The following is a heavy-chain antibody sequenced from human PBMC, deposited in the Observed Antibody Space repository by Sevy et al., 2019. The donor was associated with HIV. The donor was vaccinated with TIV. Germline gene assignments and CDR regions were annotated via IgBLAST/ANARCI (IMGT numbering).Heavy chain of an antibody. CDR3: ARAVGSSDQGMDV. V-gene: IGHV3-48*03. Sequence: GGSLRLSCAASGFTFSSYDMNWVRQAPGKGLEWISYISSSSRNIYYADSVKGRFTISRDNAKNSLYVQMNSLRAEDTAVYYCARAVGSSDQGMDVWGRGTTVTVSS. D-gene: IGHD1-26*01. CDR2: ISSSSRNI. CDR1: GFTFSSYD. J-gene: IGHJ6*02.